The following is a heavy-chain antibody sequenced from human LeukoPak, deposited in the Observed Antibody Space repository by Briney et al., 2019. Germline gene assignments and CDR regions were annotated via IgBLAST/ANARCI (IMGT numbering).Heavy chain of an antibody. Sequence: PSETLSLTCAVYGGSFSGYYWSWIRQPPGKGLEWIGEINHSGSTNYNPSLKSRVTISVDTSKNQFSLKLSSVTAADTAVYYCARSPPDYDSSGYPHPYYFDYWGQGTLVTVSS. V-gene: IGHV4-34*01. CDR3: ARSPPDYDSSGYPHPYYFDY. CDR2: INHSGST. CDR1: GGSFSGYY. J-gene: IGHJ4*02. D-gene: IGHD3-22*01.